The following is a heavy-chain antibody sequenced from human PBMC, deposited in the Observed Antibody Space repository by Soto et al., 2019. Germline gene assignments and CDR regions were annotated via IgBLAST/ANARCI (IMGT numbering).Heavy chain of an antibody. D-gene: IGHD5-18*01. J-gene: IGHJ4*02. Sequence: QVQLVQSGAEVKKPGSSVKVSCKASGGTFSSYAISWVRQAPGQGLEWMGGIIPIFGTANYAQKFQGRVTITADESTSKGYMGLNSLRSEAPAMYCRWGGDQGGGGLLFDYWGQGTLVTVSS. CDR2: IIPIFGTA. V-gene: IGHV1-69*01. CDR1: GGTFSSYA. CDR3: WGGDQGGGGLLFDY.